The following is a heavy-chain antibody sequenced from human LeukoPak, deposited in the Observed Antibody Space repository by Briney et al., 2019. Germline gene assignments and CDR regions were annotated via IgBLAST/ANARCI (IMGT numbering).Heavy chain of an antibody. CDR3: AKAASSGSYSVDYFDY. J-gene: IGHJ4*02. Sequence: GGSLRLSCAASGFTFSSYAMHWVRQAPGKGLEWVAFIRYDGSNKYYADSVKGRFTLSRDNSKNTLYLQMNSLRAEDTAVYYCAKAASSGSYSVDYFDYWGQGTLVTVSS. CDR1: GFTFSSYA. V-gene: IGHV3-30*02. CDR2: IRYDGSNK. D-gene: IGHD1-26*01.